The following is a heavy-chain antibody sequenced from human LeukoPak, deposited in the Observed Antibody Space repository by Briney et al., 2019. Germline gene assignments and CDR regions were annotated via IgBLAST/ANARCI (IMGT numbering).Heavy chain of an antibody. CDR1: GFTFSDAW. Sequence: PGGSLRLSCADSGFTFSDAWMSWVRQAPGWGLEWVGRIKSKTDGAATDYAAPVKGRFTISRDDSKNTLFLQMNSLRTEDTAVYYCTTATMIRGVSDYWGQGTLVTVSS. CDR2: IKSKTDGAAT. D-gene: IGHD3-10*01. J-gene: IGHJ4*02. CDR3: TTATMIRGVSDY. V-gene: IGHV3-15*01.